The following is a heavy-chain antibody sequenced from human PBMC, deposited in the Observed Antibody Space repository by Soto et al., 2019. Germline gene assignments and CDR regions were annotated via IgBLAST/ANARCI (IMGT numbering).Heavy chain of an antibody. Sequence: SETLSLTCTVSGGSVSSGAYYWTWIRQRPGKGLEWIGYIYYSGSTYYSPSLKSRLSISLDTSKDQFSLRLSSVTAADTAMYYCARARLRAVYAFDIWGQGTMVTVSS. V-gene: IGHV4-31*03. CDR2: IYYSGST. CDR1: GGSVSSGAYY. J-gene: IGHJ3*02. D-gene: IGHD5-12*01. CDR3: ARARLRAVYAFDI.